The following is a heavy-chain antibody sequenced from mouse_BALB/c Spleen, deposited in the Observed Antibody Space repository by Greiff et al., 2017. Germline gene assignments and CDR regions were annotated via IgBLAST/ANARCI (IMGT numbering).Heavy chain of an antibody. J-gene: IGHJ4*01. Sequence: QVQLKESGAELVRPGTSVKISCKASGYTFTNYWLGWVKQRPGHGLEWIGDIYPGGGYTNYNEKFKGKATLTADTSSSTAYMQLSSLTSEDSAVYFCAYYGSSNYYAMDYWGQGTSVTVSS. CDR1: GYTFTNYW. CDR2: IYPGGGYT. CDR3: AYYGSSNYYAMDY. V-gene: IGHV1-63*02. D-gene: IGHD1-1*01.